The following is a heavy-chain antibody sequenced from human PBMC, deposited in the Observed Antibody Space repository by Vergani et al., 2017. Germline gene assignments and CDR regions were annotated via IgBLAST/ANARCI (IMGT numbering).Heavy chain of an antibody. CDR1: GGSISSSSYY. D-gene: IGHD3-10*01. CDR3: ANSYGIPGTFDY. CDR2: IYYSGST. Sequence: QLQLQESGPGLVKPSETLSLTCTVSGGSISSSSYYWGWIRQPPGKGLEWIGSIYYSGSTYYNPSLKSRVTISVDTSKNQFSLKLSSVTAADTAVYYCANSYGIPGTFDYWGQGTLVTVSS. J-gene: IGHJ4*02. V-gene: IGHV4-39*01.